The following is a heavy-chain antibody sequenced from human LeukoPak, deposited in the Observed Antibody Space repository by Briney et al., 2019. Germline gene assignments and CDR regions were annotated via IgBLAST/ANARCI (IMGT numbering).Heavy chain of an antibody. J-gene: IGHJ5*02. Sequence: SETLSLTCTVSGGSISSGDYYWSWIRQPPGKGLEWIGYIYYSGSTYYNPSLKSRVTISVDTSKNQFSLKLSSVTAADTAVYYCARRLEVVPAPKGWFDPWGQGNLVTVSS. CDR3: ARRLEVVPAPKGWFDP. CDR1: GGSISSGDYY. CDR2: IYYSGST. D-gene: IGHD2-2*01. V-gene: IGHV4-30-4*01.